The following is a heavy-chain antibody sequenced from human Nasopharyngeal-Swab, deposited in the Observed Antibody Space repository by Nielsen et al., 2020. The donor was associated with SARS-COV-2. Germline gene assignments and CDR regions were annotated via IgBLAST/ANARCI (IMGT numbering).Heavy chain of an antibody. CDR3: ARGLYDSSGYYEDYFDY. CDR1: GFTSSTSS. V-gene: IGHV3-69-1*01. J-gene: IGHJ4*02. D-gene: IGHD3-22*01. CDR2: LGTAGDT. Sequence: GGSLRLSCIASGFTSSTSSLTWRRQPPGKGLQWVSTLGTAGDTYYADSVKGRFTISRDNAKNSLYLQMNSLRAEDTAVYYCARGLYDSSGYYEDYFDYWGQGTLVTVSS.